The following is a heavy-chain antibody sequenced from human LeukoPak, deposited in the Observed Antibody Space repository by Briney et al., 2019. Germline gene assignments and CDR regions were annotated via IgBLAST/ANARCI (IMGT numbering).Heavy chain of an antibody. V-gene: IGHV5-51*01. Sequence: GESLKISCKGSGYSFTDYWIGWVRQMPGKGLEWMGFIYPGDSDARYSPSLQGHVTISADKSISTAYLQWSSLEASDTGMYYCARHQYSSGSDFWGQGTLVTVSS. CDR1: GYSFTDYW. J-gene: IGHJ4*02. D-gene: IGHD6-19*01. CDR2: IYPGDSDA. CDR3: ARHQYSSGSDF.